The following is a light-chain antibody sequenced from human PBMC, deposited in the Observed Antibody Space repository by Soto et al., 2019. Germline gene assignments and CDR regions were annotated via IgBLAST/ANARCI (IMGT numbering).Light chain of an antibody. CDR1: QGINSA. Sequence: AIQLTQSPSSLAASVGDRVTITCRASQGINSALAWYQQTPGKAPKLLIYDASSLESGVPSRFSGSGSGTDFTLTISSPQSEDFAAYYCQQFNSYPLTFGGGTKVEIK. CDR2: DAS. J-gene: IGKJ4*01. CDR3: QQFNSYPLT. V-gene: IGKV1-13*02.